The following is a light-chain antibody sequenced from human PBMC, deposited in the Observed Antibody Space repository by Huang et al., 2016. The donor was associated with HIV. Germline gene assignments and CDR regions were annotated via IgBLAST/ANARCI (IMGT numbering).Light chain of an antibody. Sequence: DIQMTQSPSSLSASVGDRVTVTCRASQGINSYLAWYQQKPGKVPKLLISDASSLQPGVPYRFSGSGSGTDFTLTISDVQPEDVAIYYCQKYNSAPPWTFGQGTRVEIK. V-gene: IGKV1-27*01. CDR2: DAS. CDR1: QGINSY. J-gene: IGKJ1*01. CDR3: QKYNSAPPWT.